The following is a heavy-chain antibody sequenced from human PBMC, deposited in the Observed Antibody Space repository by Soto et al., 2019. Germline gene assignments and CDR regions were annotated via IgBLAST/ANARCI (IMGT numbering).Heavy chain of an antibody. J-gene: IGHJ4*02. CDR2: ISGSGGST. V-gene: IGHV3-23*01. CDR1: GFTFSSYA. D-gene: IGHD3-22*01. CDR3: AKDLPYYYYSSSCSPPYYFDY. Sequence: GGSLRLSCAASGFTFSSYAMSWVRQAPGKGLEWVSAISGSGGSTYYADSVKGRFTISRDNSKNTLYLQMNSLRAEDTAVYYCAKDLPYYYYSSSCSPPYYFDYWGQGTLVTVSS.